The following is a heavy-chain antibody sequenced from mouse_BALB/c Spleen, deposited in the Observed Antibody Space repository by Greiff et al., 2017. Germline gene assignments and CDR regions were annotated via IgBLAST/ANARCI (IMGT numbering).Heavy chain of an antibody. CDR3: AKGDYEAWFAY. D-gene: IGHD2-4*01. CDR2: IDPANGNT. J-gene: IGHJ3*01. CDR1: GFNIKDTY. V-gene: IGHV14-3*02. Sequence: EVKLVESGAELVKPGASVKLSCTASGFNIKDTYMHWVKQRPEQGLEWIGRIDPANGNTKYDPKFQGKATITADTSSNTAYLQLSSLTSEDTAVYYCAKGDYEAWFAYWGQGTLVTVSA.